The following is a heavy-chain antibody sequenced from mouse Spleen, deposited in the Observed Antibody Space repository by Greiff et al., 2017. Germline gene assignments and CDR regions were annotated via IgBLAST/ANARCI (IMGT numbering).Heavy chain of an antibody. J-gene: IGHJ3*01. V-gene: IGHV1-22*01. CDR1: GYTFTDYN. CDR3: ARWFGGYLAWFAY. D-gene: IGHD1-1*02. Sequence: EVQLQQSGPELVKPGASVKMSCKASGYTFTDYNMHWVKQSHGKSLEWIGYINPNNGGTSYNQKFKGKATLTVNKSSSTAYMGLRSLTSEDSAVYYCARWFGGYLAWFAYWGQGTLVTVSA. CDR2: INPNNGGT.